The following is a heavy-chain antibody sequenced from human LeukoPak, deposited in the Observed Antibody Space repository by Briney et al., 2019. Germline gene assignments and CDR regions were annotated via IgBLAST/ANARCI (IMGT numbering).Heavy chain of an antibody. Sequence: SVKVSCKASGGTFSSYAISWVRQAPGQGLEWMGGIIPIFGTANYAQKFQGRVTITADESTSTAYMELSSLRSEDTAVYYCAREHVDIVATRSLDYWGQGTLVTVSS. CDR2: IIPIFGTA. J-gene: IGHJ4*02. V-gene: IGHV1-69*01. D-gene: IGHD5-12*01. CDR3: AREHVDIVATRSLDY. CDR1: GGTFSSYA.